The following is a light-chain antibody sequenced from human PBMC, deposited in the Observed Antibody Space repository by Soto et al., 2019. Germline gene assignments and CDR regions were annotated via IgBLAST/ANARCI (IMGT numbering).Light chain of an antibody. CDR3: QQSYSTPDT. CDR2: AAS. V-gene: IGKV1-39*01. J-gene: IGKJ5*01. Sequence: DIQMTQSPSSMSASVGDRVTIACRASQSISNYLNWYQQKPGKAPKLLIYAASSLQSGVPSRFSGSGSGTDFTLTISSLQPEDFATYYCQQSYSTPDTFGQGTRLEI. CDR1: QSISNY.